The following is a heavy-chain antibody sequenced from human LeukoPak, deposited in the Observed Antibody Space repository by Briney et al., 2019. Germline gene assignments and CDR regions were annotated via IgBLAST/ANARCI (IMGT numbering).Heavy chain of an antibody. CDR1: GFTFSNYA. Sequence: GGSLRLSCAASGFTFSNYAMNWVRQAPGKGLEWVSGISGGGGSTHYADSVNGRFTISRDNSKNTLYLQMNSLRAEDTAVYYCAKDPVVVPTGPDYWGQGTLVTVSS. J-gene: IGHJ4*02. CDR3: AKDPVVVPTGPDY. CDR2: ISGGGGST. V-gene: IGHV3-23*01. D-gene: IGHD2-2*01.